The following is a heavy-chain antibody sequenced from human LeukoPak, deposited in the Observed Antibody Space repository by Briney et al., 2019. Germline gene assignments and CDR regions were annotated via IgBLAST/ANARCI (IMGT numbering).Heavy chain of an antibody. Sequence: SVKVSCKASGGTFSSYAISWVRQAPGQGLEWMGGIIPIFGTANYAQKFQGRVTITADESTSTAYMELSSLRSGDTAVYYCASSLPGSYWNWFDPWGQGTLVTVSS. CDR3: ASSLPGSYWNWFDP. D-gene: IGHD3-10*01. CDR2: IIPIFGTA. V-gene: IGHV1-69*13. CDR1: GGTFSSYA. J-gene: IGHJ5*02.